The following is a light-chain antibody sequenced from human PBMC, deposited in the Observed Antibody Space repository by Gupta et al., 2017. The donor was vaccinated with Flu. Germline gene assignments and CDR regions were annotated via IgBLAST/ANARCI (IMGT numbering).Light chain of an antibody. CDR2: LGS. CDR3: RQALKTPLT. J-gene: IGKJ4*01. CDR1: QSLLQSTGYNY. Sequence: VTPGEPASISCRSSQSLLQSTGYNYLDWYLQKPGQPPQLLIYLGSTRASGVPDRFSGSGSGTDFTLKIHRVEAEDVGVYFCRQALKTPLTFGGGTKVEIK. V-gene: IGKV2-28*01.